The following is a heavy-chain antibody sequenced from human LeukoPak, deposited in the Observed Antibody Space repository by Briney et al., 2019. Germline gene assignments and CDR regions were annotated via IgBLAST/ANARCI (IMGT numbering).Heavy chain of an antibody. D-gene: IGHD1-26*01. CDR1: GFTFSSYA. CDR3: AKDHGIVGALLLLPYRDYFDY. J-gene: IGHJ4*02. Sequence: HPGGSLRLSCAASGFTFSSYAISWVRQAPGKGLEWVSAISGSGGSTYYADSVKGRFTISRDNSKNTLYVQMNSLRAEDTAVYYCAKDHGIVGALLLLPYRDYFDYWGQGTLVTVSS. CDR2: ISGSGGST. V-gene: IGHV3-23*01.